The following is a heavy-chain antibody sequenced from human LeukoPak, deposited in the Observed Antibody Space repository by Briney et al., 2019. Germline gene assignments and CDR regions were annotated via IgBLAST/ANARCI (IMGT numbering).Heavy chain of an antibody. CDR2: INPNSGGT. V-gene: IGHV1-2*02. Sequence: ASVKVSCKASGGTFSSYAISWVRQAPGQGLEWMGWINPNSGGTNYAQKFQGKVTMTRDTSISTAYMELSRLRSDDTAVYYCARGIVAAAGKNWFDPWGQGTLVTVSS. D-gene: IGHD6-13*01. J-gene: IGHJ5*02. CDR3: ARGIVAAAGKNWFDP. CDR1: GGTFSSYA.